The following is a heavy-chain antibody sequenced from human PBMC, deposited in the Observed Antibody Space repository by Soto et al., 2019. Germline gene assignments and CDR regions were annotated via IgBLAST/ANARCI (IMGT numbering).Heavy chain of an antibody. CDR2: ITGSGDRT. V-gene: IGHV3-23*01. D-gene: IGHD1-26*01. Sequence: VGSLRLSCAASGFTCSNYVLSWVRQAPGKGLEWVSAITGSGDRTYYADSVRGRFTISRDNSKNTLSLEMNSLRAEDTAVYYCAKGLGSGSYAASDSWGQGTLVTVSS. CDR1: GFTCSNYV. CDR3: AKGLGSGSYAASDS. J-gene: IGHJ5*01.